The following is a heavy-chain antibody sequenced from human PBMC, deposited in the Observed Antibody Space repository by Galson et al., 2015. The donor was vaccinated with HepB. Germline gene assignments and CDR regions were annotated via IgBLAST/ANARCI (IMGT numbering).Heavy chain of an antibody. CDR1: GGSISSYY. D-gene: IGHD3-22*01. CDR2: IYYSGST. J-gene: IGHJ3*02. V-gene: IGHV4-59*01. CDR3: ARDGHYYDSRENAFNI. Sequence: LTCTASGGSISSYYWSWIRQPPGKGLEWIGYIYYSGSTNYDPSLKSRVTISVDASKNQFSLKLSSVTAADTAVYYCARDGHYYDSRENAFNIWGQGTMVTVSS.